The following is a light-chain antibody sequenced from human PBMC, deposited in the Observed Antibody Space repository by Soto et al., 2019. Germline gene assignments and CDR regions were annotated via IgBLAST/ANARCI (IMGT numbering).Light chain of an antibody. CDR1: QSVSSN. Sequence: EIVMTQSPATLSVSPGERATLSCRASQSVSSNLAWYQQKPGQAPRLLIYGAFTRATGITARFSGSGSGTEFTLTISSLQSEDFAVYYCQQYNKWPPYTFGQGTKLEIK. V-gene: IGKV3-15*01. J-gene: IGKJ2*01. CDR3: QQYNKWPPYT. CDR2: GAF.